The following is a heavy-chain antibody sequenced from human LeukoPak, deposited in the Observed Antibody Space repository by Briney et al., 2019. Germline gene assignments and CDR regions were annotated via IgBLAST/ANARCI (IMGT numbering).Heavy chain of an antibody. CDR3: AKDKVTIFGVVYFN. CDR2: ISGSGGST. V-gene: IGHV3-23*01. J-gene: IGHJ4*02. CDR1: GFTFSDYY. Sequence: GGSLRLSCAASGFTFSDYYMSWIRQAPGKGLEWVSAISGSGGSTYYADSVKGRFTISRDNSKNTLYLQMNSLRAEDTAVYYCAKDKVTIFGVVYFNWGQGTLVTVSS. D-gene: IGHD3-3*01.